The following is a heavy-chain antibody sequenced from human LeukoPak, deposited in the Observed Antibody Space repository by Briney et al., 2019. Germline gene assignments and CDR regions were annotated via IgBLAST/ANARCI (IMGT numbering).Heavy chain of an antibody. D-gene: IGHD1-26*01. J-gene: IGHJ3*02. CDR3: AREKKFSAAFDI. V-gene: IGHV7-4-1*02. CDR1: GGTFSSYA. Sequence: ASVKVSFKASGGTFSSYAISWVRQAPGQGLEWMGWINTNTGNPTYAQGFTGRFVFSLDTSVSTAYLQISSLKAEDTAVYYCAREKKFSAAFDIWGQGTMVTVSS. CDR2: INTNTGNP.